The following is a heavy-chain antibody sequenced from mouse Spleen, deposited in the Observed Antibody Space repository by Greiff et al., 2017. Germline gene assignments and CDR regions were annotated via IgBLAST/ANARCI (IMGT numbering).Heavy chain of an antibody. CDR2: IDPSDSET. V-gene: IGHV1-52*01. J-gene: IGHJ2*01. Sequence: VQLQQPGAELVRPGSSVKLSCKASGYTFTSYWMHWVKQRPIQGLEWIGNIDPSDSETHYNQKFKDKATLTVDKSSSTAYMQLSSLKSEDSAVYYCARSPDGYYLDYWGQGTTLTVSS. D-gene: IGHD2-3*01. CDR1: GYTFTSYW. CDR3: ARSPDGYYLDY.